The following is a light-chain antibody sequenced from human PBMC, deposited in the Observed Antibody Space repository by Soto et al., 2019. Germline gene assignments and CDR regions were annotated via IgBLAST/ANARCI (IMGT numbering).Light chain of an antibody. V-gene: IGKV3-15*01. CDR2: GAS. CDR1: QYISSN. CDR3: QQYHDWTWT. J-gene: IGKJ1*01. Sequence: EIVMTQSPDTLSVSPGERATVSCRASQYISSNLAWYQQKPGQAPRLLIYGASARATDIPARFSGSGSGTECTLTISGLQSEDFALYYCQQYHDWTWTFGQGTKVEIK.